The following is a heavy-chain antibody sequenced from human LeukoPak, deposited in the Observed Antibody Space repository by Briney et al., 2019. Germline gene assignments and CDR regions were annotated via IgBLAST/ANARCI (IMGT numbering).Heavy chain of an antibody. CDR2: INHSGST. CDR3: ARKHRRLGYGG. J-gene: IGHJ4*02. D-gene: IGHD3-16*01. V-gene: IGHV4-34*01. Sequence: PSETLSLTCAVYGGSFSGYYWSWIRQPPGKGLEWIGEINHSGSTNYNPSLKSRVTISVDTSKNQFSLKLSSVTAADTAVYYCARKHRRLGYGGWGQGTLVTVSS. CDR1: GGSFSGYY.